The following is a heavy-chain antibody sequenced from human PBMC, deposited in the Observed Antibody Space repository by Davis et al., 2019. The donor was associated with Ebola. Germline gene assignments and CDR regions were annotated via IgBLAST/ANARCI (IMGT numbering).Heavy chain of an antibody. V-gene: IGHV1-69*13. J-gene: IGHJ4*02. CDR2: IIPIFGTA. D-gene: IGHD6-6*01. CDR1: GYTFTSYY. CDR3: ARESRRSFDY. Sequence: SVKVSCKASGYTFTSYYMHWVRQAPGQGLEWMGGIIPIFGTANYAQKFQGRVTITADESTSTAYMELSSLRSEDTAVYYCARESRRSFDYWGQGTLVTVSS.